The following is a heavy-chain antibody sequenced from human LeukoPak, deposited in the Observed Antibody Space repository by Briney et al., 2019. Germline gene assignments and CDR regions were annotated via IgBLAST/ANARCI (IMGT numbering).Heavy chain of an antibody. CDR1: GFTFNNYA. Sequence: PGGSLRLSCAASGFTFNNYAMSWVRQAPGKGLECVSAISGSVGSTYYADSVKGRFTISRDNSKNTLYLQMNSLRAEDTAVYYCAAEPRANSFLLWDYWGQGALVTVSS. D-gene: IGHD4-23*01. CDR2: ISGSVGST. CDR3: AAEPRANSFLLWDY. V-gene: IGHV3-23*01. J-gene: IGHJ4*02.